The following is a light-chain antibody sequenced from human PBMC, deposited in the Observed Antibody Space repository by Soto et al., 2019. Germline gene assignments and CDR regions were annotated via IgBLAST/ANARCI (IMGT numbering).Light chain of an antibody. Sequence: QSALTQPPSASGSPGQSVAISCTGTSSDVGGYDYVSWYQQHPGKAPKLMIYDVSKRPSGVPDRFSGSKSGNTASLTVSALKAEYEADYYCSSYAGTYIVFGTGTKVTVL. CDR2: DVS. CDR1: SSDVGGYDY. J-gene: IGLJ1*01. CDR3: SSYAGTYIV. V-gene: IGLV2-8*01.